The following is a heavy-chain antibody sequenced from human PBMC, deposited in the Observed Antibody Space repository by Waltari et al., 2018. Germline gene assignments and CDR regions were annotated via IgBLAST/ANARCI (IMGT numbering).Heavy chain of an antibody. J-gene: IGHJ6*02. CDR1: GYTFSSHG. CDR3: ARDIPAFGYYYYGMDV. CDR2: ISAYNGKT. V-gene: IGHV1-18*04. D-gene: IGHD3-3*01. Sequence: QVQLVQSGAEVKKPGASVKVSCKASGYTFSSHGITPPRPAPGQGLEWMGWISAYNGKTNYAQKLQGRVTMTTDTSTSTAYMELRSLRSDDTAVYYCARDIPAFGYYYYGMDVWGQGTTVTVSS.